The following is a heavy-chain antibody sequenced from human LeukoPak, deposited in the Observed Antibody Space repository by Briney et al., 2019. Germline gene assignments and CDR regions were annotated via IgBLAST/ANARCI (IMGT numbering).Heavy chain of an antibody. Sequence: PSETLSLTCTVSGGSISSYYWSWIRQPPGKGLEWIGEINHSGSTNYNPSLKSRVTISVDTSKNQFSLKLSSVAAADTAVYYCARGVVPDHWGQGTLVTVSS. CDR2: INHSGST. CDR3: ARGVVPDH. D-gene: IGHD2-2*01. CDR1: GGSISSYY. J-gene: IGHJ4*02. V-gene: IGHV4-34*01.